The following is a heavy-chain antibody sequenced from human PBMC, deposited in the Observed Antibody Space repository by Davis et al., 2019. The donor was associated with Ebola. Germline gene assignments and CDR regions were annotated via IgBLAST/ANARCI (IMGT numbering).Heavy chain of an antibody. CDR1: GYTFTSHD. CDR3: ARGGSSFDWLIDY. Sequence: ASVKVSCKASGYTFTSHDIIWVRQAAGQGLECMGWMNPNRGNTGYAQKFQGRVTMTRNTSITTAYMELSSLRSEDTAVYYCARGGSSFDWLIDYWGQGTLVTVSS. D-gene: IGHD3-9*01. J-gene: IGHJ4*02. V-gene: IGHV1-8*01. CDR2: MNPNRGNT.